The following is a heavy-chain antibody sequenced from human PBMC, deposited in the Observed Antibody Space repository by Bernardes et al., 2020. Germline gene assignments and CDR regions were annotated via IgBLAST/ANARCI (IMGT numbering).Heavy chain of an antibody. V-gene: IGHV4-34*01. CDR3: ARGLRKGWLRFLGGPHFDY. J-gene: IGHJ4*02. Sequence: SETLSLTFAVYCWSFIGYYWSWIRLPPVKGLEWTGEINHSGSTNYNPSLKSRVTISVDTSKNQFSLKMSSVTAADTAVYYCARGLRKGWLRFLGGPHFDYWGQGTLVTVSS. CDR1: CWSFIGYY. CDR2: INHSGST. D-gene: IGHD5-12*01.